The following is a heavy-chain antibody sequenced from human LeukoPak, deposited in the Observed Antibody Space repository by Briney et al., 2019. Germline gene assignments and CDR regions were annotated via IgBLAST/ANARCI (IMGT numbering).Heavy chain of an antibody. J-gene: IGHJ4*02. D-gene: IGHD4-23*01. CDR2: IYSDGTT. CDR1: GFSVSSSY. CDR3: AKGGTYGGLDY. V-gene: IGHV3-53*05. Sequence: GGSLRLSCAASGFSVSSSYMSWVRQAPGKGLEWVSVIYSDGTTYYADSVKGRFTISRDNAKNSLYLQMNSLRAEDTAVYYCAKGGTYGGLDYWGQGTLVTVSS.